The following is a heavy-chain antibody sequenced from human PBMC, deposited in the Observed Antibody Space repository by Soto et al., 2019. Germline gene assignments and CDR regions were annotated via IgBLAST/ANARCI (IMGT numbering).Heavy chain of an antibody. CDR3: ARKRGYSYGYSAFIWFDP. J-gene: IGHJ5*02. D-gene: IGHD5-18*01. CDR1: GGSFSGYD. V-gene: IGHV4-34*01. CDR2: INHSGST. Sequence: SETLSLTCAVYGGSFSGYDWSWIRQPPGKGLEWIGEINHSGSTNYNPSLKSRVTISVDTSKNQFSLKLSSVTAADTAVYYCARKRGYSYGYSAFIWFDPWGQGTLLTVSS.